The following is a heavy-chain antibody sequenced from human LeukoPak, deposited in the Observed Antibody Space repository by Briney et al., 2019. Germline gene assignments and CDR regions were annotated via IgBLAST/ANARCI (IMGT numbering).Heavy chain of an antibody. J-gene: IGHJ4*02. V-gene: IGHV3-74*01. D-gene: IGHD4-17*01. Sequence: PGGSLRLSCAASGFTFSSYWMHWVRQAPGKGLVWVSRISSDGSSTSYADSVKGRFTISRDNAKNTLYLQMNSLRAEDTAVYYCARDLTVTFDYWGQGALVTVSS. CDR1: GFTFSSYW. CDR2: ISSDGSST. CDR3: ARDLTVTFDY.